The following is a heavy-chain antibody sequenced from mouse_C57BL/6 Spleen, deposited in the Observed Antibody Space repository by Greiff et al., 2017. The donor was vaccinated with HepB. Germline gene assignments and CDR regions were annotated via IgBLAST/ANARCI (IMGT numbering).Heavy chain of an antibody. D-gene: IGHD1-1*01. CDR2: IDPSDSYT. J-gene: IGHJ1*03. Sequence: QVQLQQPGAELVKPGASVKLSCKASGYTFTSYWMQWVKQRPGQGLEWIGEIDPSDSYTNYNQKFKGKATLTVDTSSSTAYMQLSSLTSEDSAVYYCARRYYGTHWYFDVWGTGTTVTVSS. CDR1: GYTFTSYW. CDR3: ARRYYGTHWYFDV. V-gene: IGHV1-50*01.